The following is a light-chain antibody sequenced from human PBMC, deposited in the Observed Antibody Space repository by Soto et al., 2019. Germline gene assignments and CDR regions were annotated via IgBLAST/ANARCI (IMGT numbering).Light chain of an antibody. CDR1: QSFLGL. Sequence: EVVLTQSPFTLSLSPGERATLCCRASQSFLGLLAWYQQKPGQAPRLLIYDASNRAAGIPARFSGSGSGTDFTLTISSLQPEDFATYYCLQHNSYPQTFGQGTKVDIK. CDR3: LQHNSYPQT. J-gene: IGKJ1*01. V-gene: IGKV3-11*01. CDR2: DAS.